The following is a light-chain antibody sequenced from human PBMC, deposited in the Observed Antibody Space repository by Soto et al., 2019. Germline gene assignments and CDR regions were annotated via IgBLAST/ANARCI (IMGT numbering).Light chain of an antibody. CDR3: QQRGKWPST. V-gene: IGKV3-11*01. CDR1: QRFDSS. CDR2: DAS. Sequence: EVVLTQSQATLPFPPGEPAPPSARAIQRFDSSLAWNQQNLGQVPGPLIYDASTRATAVGARFTGSGSATDFSLTITSLEPEDFAVYYCQQRGKWPSTFGPGTKVEMK. J-gene: IGKJ2*02.